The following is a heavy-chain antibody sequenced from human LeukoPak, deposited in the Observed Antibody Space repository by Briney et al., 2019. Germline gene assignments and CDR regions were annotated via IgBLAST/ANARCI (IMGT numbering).Heavy chain of an antibody. CDR1: GGSINNNKW. CDR3: ARPGYDFWSGYVDY. CDR2: VYYSGST. Sequence: PSETLSLTCVVSGGSINNNKWWSWVRQPPGKGLEWIGDVYYSGSTNYNPSLKSRVTISVDTSKSQFSLKLSSVTAAGTAVYYCARPGYDFWSGYVDYWGQGTLVTVSS. J-gene: IGHJ4*02. V-gene: IGHV4-4*02. D-gene: IGHD3-3*01.